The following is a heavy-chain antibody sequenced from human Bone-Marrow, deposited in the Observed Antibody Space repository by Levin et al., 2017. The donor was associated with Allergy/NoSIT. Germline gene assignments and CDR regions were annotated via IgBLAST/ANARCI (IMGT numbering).Heavy chain of an antibody. V-gene: IGHV1-2*02. J-gene: IGHJ3*02. CDR3: ARDPDYYDRAFDT. CDR1: GYTFTDYY. Sequence: ASVKVSCKASGYTFTDYYMNWVRQAPGQGLEWMGWINPNIGGTNYAQKFQGRVTMTRDTSISTAYMELSGLRSDDTAVYYCARDPDYYDRAFDTWGQGTMVTVSS. CDR2: INPNIGGT. D-gene: IGHD3-22*01.